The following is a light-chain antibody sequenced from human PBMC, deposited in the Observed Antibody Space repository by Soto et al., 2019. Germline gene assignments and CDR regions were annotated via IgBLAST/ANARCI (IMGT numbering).Light chain of an antibody. CDR1: QSVSSSS. V-gene: IGKV3-20*01. CDR2: GAS. Sequence: EIVLTQSPGTLSLSPGERATLSCRASQSVSSSSLAWYQQKPGQAPRLLIYGASRRATGIPDRFSGSGSGTEFTLTISSLQPDDFATYYCQQYNSYWTFGQGTKVDIK. CDR3: QQYNSYWT. J-gene: IGKJ1*01.